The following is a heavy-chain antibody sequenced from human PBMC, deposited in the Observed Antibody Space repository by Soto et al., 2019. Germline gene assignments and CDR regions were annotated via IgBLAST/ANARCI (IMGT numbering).Heavy chain of an antibody. CDR1: GGSISSSSYY. CDR2: TYYSGST. Sequence: SETLSLTCTVSGGSISSSSYYWGWIRQPPGKGLDWIGSTYYSGSTYYNPSLKSRVTISVDTSKNQFSLKLSSVTAADTAVYYCARHLYYYDSSGYYKTYYFDYWGQGTLVTVSS. J-gene: IGHJ4*02. CDR3: ARHLYYYDSSGYYKTYYFDY. D-gene: IGHD3-22*01. V-gene: IGHV4-39*01.